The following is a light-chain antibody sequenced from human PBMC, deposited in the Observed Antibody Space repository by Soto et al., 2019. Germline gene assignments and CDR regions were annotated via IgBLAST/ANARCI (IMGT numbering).Light chain of an antibody. CDR3: QQYNGYRLA. J-gene: IGKJ4*01. CDR2: DAS. V-gene: IGKV1-5*01. CDR1: RSISDW. Sequence: DIQMTQSPSTLSPSVGDTVTITCRASRSISDWLAWYQQKPGKAPKLLIFDASSLKSGVPSRFSGSGSGTEFTLTISSLQADDFAVYYCQQYNGYRLAFGGGTKVDIK.